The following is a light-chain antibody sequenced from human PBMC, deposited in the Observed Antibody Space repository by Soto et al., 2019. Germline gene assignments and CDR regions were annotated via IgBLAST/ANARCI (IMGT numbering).Light chain of an antibody. CDR1: SSDVGGYNF. Sequence: QSVLTQPASVSGSPGQSITISCTGTSSDVGGYNFVSWYQQHPGKAPKLMIYDVRNRPSGVSNRFSGSKSVNTASLTISGLQAEDEAYYYCSSYTSIITYVFGTGTKVDVL. J-gene: IGLJ1*01. V-gene: IGLV2-14*01. CDR3: SSYTSIITYV. CDR2: DVR.